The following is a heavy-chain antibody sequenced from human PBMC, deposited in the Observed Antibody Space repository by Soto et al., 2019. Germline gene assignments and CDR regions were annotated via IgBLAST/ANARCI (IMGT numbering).Heavy chain of an antibody. CDR2: IYYSGST. CDR1: GGSISSYY. CDR3: ARGNDYGDY. V-gene: IGHV4-59*01. Sequence: SETLSLTCTVSGGSISSYYWSWIRQPPGKGLERIGYIYYSGSTNYNPSLKSRVTISVDTSKNQFSLKLSSVTAADTAVYYCARGNDYGDYWSQGTLVTVSS. J-gene: IGHJ4*02.